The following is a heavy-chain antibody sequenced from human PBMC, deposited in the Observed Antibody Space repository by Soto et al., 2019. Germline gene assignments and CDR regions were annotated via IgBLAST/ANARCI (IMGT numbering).Heavy chain of an antibody. V-gene: IGHV1-46*01. CDR2: INPSGGST. Sequence: ASVKVSCKASGYTFTKYYMHWVRQAPGQGLEWMGIINPSGGSTSYAQKFQGRVTMTSDTPTSTVYMELSSLRSEDTAVYYCARGIAVAGDAFDIWGQGTMVTVSS. CDR1: GYTFTKYY. CDR3: ARGIAVAGDAFDI. D-gene: IGHD6-19*01. J-gene: IGHJ3*02.